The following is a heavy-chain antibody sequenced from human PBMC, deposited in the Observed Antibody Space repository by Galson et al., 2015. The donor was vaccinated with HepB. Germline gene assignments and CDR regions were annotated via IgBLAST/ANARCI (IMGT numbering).Heavy chain of an antibody. CDR2: ISYTGST. J-gene: IGHJ6*02. D-gene: IGHD6-6*01. CDR3: ARDESLRRPSDSISSSDYYYGMDV. CDR1: GGSVSSGSYY. Sequence: LSLTCTVSGGSVSSGSYYWSWIRQPPGKGLEWIGYISYTGSTNYNPSLKSRVTISLATSKNQFSLRLSSVTAADTAVYFCARDESLRRPSDSISSSDYYYGMDVWGQGTTVTVSS. V-gene: IGHV4-61*01.